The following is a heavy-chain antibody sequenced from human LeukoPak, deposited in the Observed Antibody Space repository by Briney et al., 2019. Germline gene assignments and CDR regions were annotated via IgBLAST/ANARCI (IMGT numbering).Heavy chain of an antibody. D-gene: IGHD3-22*01. V-gene: IGHV1-24*01. CDR2: FDPEDGET. Sequence: ASVKVSCKVSGYTLTELSMHWVRQAPGKGLDWMGGFDPEDGETIYAQKFQGRVTMTEDTSTDTAYMELSSLRSEDTAVYYCATDSLSSGYYRGAFDIWGQGTMVTVSS. J-gene: IGHJ3*02. CDR1: GYTLTELS. CDR3: ATDSLSSGYYRGAFDI.